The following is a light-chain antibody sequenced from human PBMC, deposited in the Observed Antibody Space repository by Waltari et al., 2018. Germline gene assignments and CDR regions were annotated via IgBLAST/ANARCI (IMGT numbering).Light chain of an antibody. Sequence: SSELTQGPDVSVALGQTVKITCQGDSLRTSYASWYQVKPGQAPVLVLLGKEKRPSGIPERISGYSSGTTSSLTITGAQAEDEADYYCHSRKGSDNQVVFGGGTKLTVL. CDR2: GKE. V-gene: IGLV3-19*01. CDR1: SLRTSY. J-gene: IGLJ3*02. CDR3: HSRKGSDNQVV.